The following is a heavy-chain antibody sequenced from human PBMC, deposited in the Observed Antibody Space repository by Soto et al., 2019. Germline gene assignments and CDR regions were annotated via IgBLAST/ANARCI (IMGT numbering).Heavy chain of an antibody. CDR1: GGSISSSSYY. CDR2: IYYSGST. CDR3: ARGMAEEQIFYYFDY. J-gene: IGHJ4*02. Sequence: SETLSLTCTVSGGSISSSSYYWGWIRQPPGKGLEWIGSIYYSGSTYYNPSLKSRVTISVDTSKNQFYLKLRSVTAADTAVYYCARGMAEEQIFYYFDYWGQGALVTSPQ. V-gene: IGHV4-39*07. D-gene: IGHD3-9*01.